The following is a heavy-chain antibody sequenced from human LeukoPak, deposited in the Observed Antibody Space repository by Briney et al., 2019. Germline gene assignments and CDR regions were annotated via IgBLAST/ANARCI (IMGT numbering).Heavy chain of an antibody. D-gene: IGHD2-21*02. Sequence: ASVKVSCKASGYTFTSYYMHWVRQAPGQGLEWMGIINPSGGSTSYAQKFQGRVTMTRDTSTSTVYMELSSLRSEDTAVYYCARDSGFINHDIVVVTANDLDNWGQGTLVTVSS. V-gene: IGHV1-46*01. J-gene: IGHJ4*02. CDR2: INPSGGST. CDR1: GYTFTSYY. CDR3: ARDSGFINHDIVVVTANDLDN.